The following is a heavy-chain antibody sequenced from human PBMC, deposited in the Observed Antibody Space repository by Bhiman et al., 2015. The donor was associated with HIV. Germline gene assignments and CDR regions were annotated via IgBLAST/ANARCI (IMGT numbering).Heavy chain of an antibody. V-gene: IGHV3-21*01. CDR1: GFTFSAYN. D-gene: IGHD4-11*01. J-gene: IGHJ4*02. Sequence: EVQLVESGGGLVKPGGSLRLSCAVSGFTFSAYNMNWVRQAPGKGLEWVSLISSTSAYIFYADSVKGRFTISRDNAKSSLFLQVNSLRAEDTAVYYCAREDRLPFHYWGQGTLVTVSS. CDR2: ISSTSAYI. CDR3: AREDRLPFHY.